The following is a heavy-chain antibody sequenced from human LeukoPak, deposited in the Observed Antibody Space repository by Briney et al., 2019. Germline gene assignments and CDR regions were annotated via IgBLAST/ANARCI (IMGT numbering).Heavy chain of an antibody. V-gene: IGHV3-23*01. D-gene: IGHD2-2*01. Sequence: GGSLRLSCAASGFTFSSYAMSWVRQAPGKGLEWVSGIGGSGGSTYYADSVKGRFTISRDNSKTTLYLQMNSLRAEDTAVYYCAKERCSSTSCYPYYYFGMDVWGQGTTVTVSS. CDR2: IGGSGGST. J-gene: IGHJ6*02. CDR1: GFTFSSYA. CDR3: AKERCSSTSCYPYYYFGMDV.